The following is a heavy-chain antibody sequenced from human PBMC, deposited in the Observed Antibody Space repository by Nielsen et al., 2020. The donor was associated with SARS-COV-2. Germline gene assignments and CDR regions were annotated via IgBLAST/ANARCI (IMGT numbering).Heavy chain of an antibody. CDR2: IIPIFGTA. J-gene: IGHJ4*02. Sequence: SVKVSCKASGGTFSSYAISWVRQAPGQGLEWMGGIIPIFGTANYAQKFQGRVTMTEDTSTDTAYMELSSLRSEDTAVYYCATDYTYGDKRGAGYWGQGTLVTVSS. CDR1: GGTFSSYA. D-gene: IGHD4-17*01. V-gene: IGHV1-69*06. CDR3: ATDYTYGDKRGAGY.